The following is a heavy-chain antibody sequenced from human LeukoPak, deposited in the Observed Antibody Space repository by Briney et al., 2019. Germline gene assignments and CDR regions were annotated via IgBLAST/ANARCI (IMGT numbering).Heavy chain of an antibody. CDR3: ATMGYCSGGSCPTYFDY. J-gene: IGHJ4*02. CDR2: FDPEDGET. V-gene: IGHV1-24*01. D-gene: IGHD2-15*01. CDR1: GYTLTELS. Sequence: ASVKVSCKVSGYTLTELSMHWVRQAPGKGLEWMGGFDPEDGETIYAQKFQGRVTMTEDTSTDTAYMELSSLRSEDTAVYYCATMGYCSGGSCPTYFDYWGQGTLVTVSS.